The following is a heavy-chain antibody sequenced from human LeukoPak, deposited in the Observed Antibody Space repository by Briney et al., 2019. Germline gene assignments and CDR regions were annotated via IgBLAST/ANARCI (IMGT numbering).Heavy chain of an antibody. J-gene: IGHJ4*02. CDR2: LNHSGST. CDR3: ARGLGVVRGGANYFDY. V-gene: IGHV4-39*07. CDR1: GGSISSSSYY. D-gene: IGHD3-10*02. Sequence: PSEPLSLTCTVSGGSISSSSYYWAWIRQPPGKGLEGIGELNHSGSTNYNPSLKSRVTISVDTSKNQFSLKMNSLTAADTAVYSCARGLGVVRGGANYFDYWGQGTLVTVSS.